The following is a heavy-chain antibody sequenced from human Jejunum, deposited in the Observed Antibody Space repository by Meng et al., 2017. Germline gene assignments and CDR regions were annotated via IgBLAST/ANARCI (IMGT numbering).Heavy chain of an antibody. J-gene: IGHJ4*02. V-gene: IGHV4-30-4*01. CDR2: IFYSGTS. CDR3: ARTMTDFYDSSGYSHFDY. D-gene: IGHD3-22*01. Sequence: QVQLQESGPGLVKPSQTLSLTCPFSGGSISGGDYYWIWLRQPPGKGLEWIGDIFYSGTSHYNPSLKSRVFMSVDTSKNQFSLKLISVTAADTAVYYCARTMTDFYDSSGYSHFDYWGQGTLVTVSS. CDR1: GGSISGGDYY.